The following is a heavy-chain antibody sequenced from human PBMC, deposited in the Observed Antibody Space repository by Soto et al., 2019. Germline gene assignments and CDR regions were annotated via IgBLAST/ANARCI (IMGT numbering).Heavy chain of an antibody. V-gene: IGHV1-58*01. CDR1: GFTFTSSA. Sequence: EASVKVSCKASGFTFTSSAVQWVRQARGQRLEWIGWIVVGSGNTNYAQKYQERVTITRDMSTSTAYMELSSLRSEDTAVYYCAAWSAESNDDYWGQGTLVTVSS. D-gene: IGHD3-3*01. J-gene: IGHJ4*02. CDR3: AAWSAESNDDY. CDR2: IVVGSGNT.